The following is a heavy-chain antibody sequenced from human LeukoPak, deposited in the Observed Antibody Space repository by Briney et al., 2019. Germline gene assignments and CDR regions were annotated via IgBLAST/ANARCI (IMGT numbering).Heavy chain of an antibody. J-gene: IGHJ6*03. CDR3: ARVGVAVAGSGDYYYYYMDV. CDR2: INPNSGGT. Sequence: ASVKVSCKASGYTFTSYYMHWLRQAPGQGLEWMGWINPNSGGTNYAQKFQGRVTMTRDTSISTAYMELSRLRSDDTAVYYCARVGVAVAGSGDYYYYYMDVWGKGTTVTVSS. V-gene: IGHV1-2*02. D-gene: IGHD6-19*01. CDR1: GYTFTSYY.